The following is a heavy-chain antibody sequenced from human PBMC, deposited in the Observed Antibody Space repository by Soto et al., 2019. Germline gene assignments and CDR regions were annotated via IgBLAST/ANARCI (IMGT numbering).Heavy chain of an antibody. D-gene: IGHD2-21*02. CDR2: ISYTGST. CDR3: ARTNTQGGFGDCHDF. V-gene: IGHV4-31*03. Sequence: SETLSLTCTVSGGSFSNGAFYWSWIRQRPGKGLEWVGYISYTGSTSYNPSLLSRLTLSVDTSNSQFSLNLTSVTAADTAVYYCARTNTQGGFGDCHDFWGQGTLVTVSS. J-gene: IGHJ4*02. CDR1: GGSFSNGAFY.